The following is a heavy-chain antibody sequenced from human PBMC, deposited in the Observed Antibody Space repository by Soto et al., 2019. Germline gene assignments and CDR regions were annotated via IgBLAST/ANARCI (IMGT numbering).Heavy chain of an antibody. Sequence: SETLSLTCAVYGGSFSGYYWSWIRQPPGKGLGWIGEVNHSGSTNYNPSLKSRVTISVDTSKNQFSLKLSSVTAADTAVYYCARRYGSAFDIWGQGTMVTV. J-gene: IGHJ3*02. CDR1: GGSFSGYY. CDR2: VNHSGST. V-gene: IGHV4-34*01. CDR3: ARRYGSAFDI. D-gene: IGHD3-10*01.